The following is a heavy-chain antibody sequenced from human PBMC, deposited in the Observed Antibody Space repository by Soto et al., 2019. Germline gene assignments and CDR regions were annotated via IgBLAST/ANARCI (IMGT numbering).Heavy chain of an antibody. CDR3: ARPANTVADHFDL. Sequence: PGESLKISCEVSGYTFTIYWIGWVRQKPGKGLEWMGIIYPSDSDTRYSPSFQGQVTISADKSLNTAYLQWNSLKASDTAVYYCARPANTVADHFDLCGPGTPVTVSS. CDR1: GYTFTIYW. V-gene: IGHV5-51*01. CDR2: IYPSDSDT. J-gene: IGHJ4*02. D-gene: IGHD4-17*01.